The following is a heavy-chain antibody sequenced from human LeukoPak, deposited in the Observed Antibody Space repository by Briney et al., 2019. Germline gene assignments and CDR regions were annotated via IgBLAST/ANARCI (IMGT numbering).Heavy chain of an antibody. V-gene: IGHV1-2*06. D-gene: IGHD1-26*01. CDR3: ARLVGATRIYYFDY. J-gene: IGHJ4*02. CDR1: GYTFTGYY. Sequence: ASVKVSCKASGYTFTGYYMHWVRQAPGQGLEWMGRINPNSGGTNYAQKFQGRVTMTRDKSISTAYLQWSSLKASDTAMYYCARLVGATRIYYFDYWGQGTLVTVSS. CDR2: INPNSGGT.